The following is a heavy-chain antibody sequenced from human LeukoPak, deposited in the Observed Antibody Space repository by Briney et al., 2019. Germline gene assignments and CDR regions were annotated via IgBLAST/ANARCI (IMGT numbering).Heavy chain of an antibody. D-gene: IGHD3-22*01. J-gene: IGHJ4*02. V-gene: IGHV3-23*01. CDR2: ISGSGGST. Sequence: GGSLRLSCAASGFTFSSYGMHWVRQAPGKGLEWVSAISGSGGSTYYADSVKGRFTISRDNSKNTLYLQMNSLRAEDTAVYYCAKVGRLYYDLYYFDYWGQGTLVTVSS. CDR1: GFTFSSYG. CDR3: AKVGRLYYDLYYFDY.